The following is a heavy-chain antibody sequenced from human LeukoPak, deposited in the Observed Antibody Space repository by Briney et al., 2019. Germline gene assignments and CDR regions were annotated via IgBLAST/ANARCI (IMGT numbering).Heavy chain of an antibody. V-gene: IGHV3-53*01. CDR1: GFTVSSNY. J-gene: IGHJ5*02. CDR3: ARGGYSYGYWFDP. Sequence: GGSLRLSCAASGFTVSSNYMSWVRQAPGKGLEWISVIYSGGSTYYADSVKGRFTISRDNSKNTLYLQMNSLRAEDTAVYYCARGGYSYGYWFDPWGQGTLVTVSS. CDR2: IYSGGST. D-gene: IGHD5-18*01.